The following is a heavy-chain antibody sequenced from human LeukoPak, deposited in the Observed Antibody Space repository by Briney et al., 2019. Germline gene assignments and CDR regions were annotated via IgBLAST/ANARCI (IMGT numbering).Heavy chain of an antibody. CDR3: AKDVQRSYYDSSGYYQDY. Sequence: GGSLRLSCAASGFTFSSYSMNWVRQAPGKGLEWVSAISGSGGSTYYADSVKGRFTISRDNSKNTLYLQMNSLRAEDTAVYYCAKDVQRSYYDSSGYYQDYWGQGTLVTVSS. CDR1: GFTFSSYS. J-gene: IGHJ4*02. D-gene: IGHD3-22*01. CDR2: ISGSGGST. V-gene: IGHV3-23*01.